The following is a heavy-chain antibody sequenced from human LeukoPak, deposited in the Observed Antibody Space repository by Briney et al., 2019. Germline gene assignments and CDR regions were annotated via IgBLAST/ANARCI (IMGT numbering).Heavy chain of an antibody. J-gene: IGHJ4*02. V-gene: IGHV3-11*01. CDR3: ARRYCSSTSCRNYFDY. CDR2: ISSSGSTI. CDR1: GFTFSDYY. D-gene: IGHD2-2*01. Sequence: GGSLRLSCAASGFTFSDYYMSWIRQAPGKGLEWVSYISSSGSTIYYADSVKGRFTISRGNAKNSLYLQMNSLRAEDTAVYYCARRYCSSTSCRNYFDYWGQGTLVTVSS.